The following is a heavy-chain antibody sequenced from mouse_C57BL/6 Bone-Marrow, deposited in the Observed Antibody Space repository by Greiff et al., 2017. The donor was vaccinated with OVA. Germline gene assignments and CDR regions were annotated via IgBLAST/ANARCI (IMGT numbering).Heavy chain of an antibody. Sequence: EVKLMESGEGLVKPGGSLKLSCAASGFTFSSYAMSWVRQTPEKRLEWVAYISSGGDYIYYADTVKGRFTISRDNARNTLYLQMSSLKSEDTAMYYCTRGLTTVVPDVWVTGTTVTVSS. CDR1: GFTFSSYA. D-gene: IGHD1-1*01. J-gene: IGHJ1*03. CDR2: ISSGGDYI. V-gene: IGHV5-9-1*02. CDR3: TRGLTTVVPDV.